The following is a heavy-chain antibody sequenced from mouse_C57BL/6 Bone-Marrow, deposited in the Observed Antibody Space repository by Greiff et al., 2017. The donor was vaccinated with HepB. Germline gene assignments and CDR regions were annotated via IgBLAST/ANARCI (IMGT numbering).Heavy chain of an antibody. CDR3: ARRVLLRNWYFDV. CDR2: ISNLAYSI. J-gene: IGHJ1*03. D-gene: IGHD1-1*01. CDR1: GFTFSDYG. Sequence: EVKLMESGGGLVQPGGSLTLSCAASGFTFSDYGMAWVRQAPRKGPEWVAFISNLAYSIYYADTVTGRFTISRENAKNTLYLEMSSLRSEDTAMYYCARRVLLRNWYFDVWGTGTTVTVSS. V-gene: IGHV5-15*01.